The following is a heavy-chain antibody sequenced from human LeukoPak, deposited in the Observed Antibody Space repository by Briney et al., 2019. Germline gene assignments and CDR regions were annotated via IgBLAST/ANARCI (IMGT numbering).Heavy chain of an antibody. CDR1: GFSFSYYA. D-gene: IGHD5-24*01. V-gene: IGHV3-30*01. J-gene: IGHJ4*02. CDR2: ISYDGSKK. CDR3: ARGGDQRWLQLYY. Sequence: PGRSLRLSCAASGFSFSYYAMHWVRQAPGKGLEWVAVISYDGSKKYYADSVKGRFTISRDNSENTLFLQMNSLRAEDTAVYYCARGGDQRWLQLYYWGQGTLVTVSS.